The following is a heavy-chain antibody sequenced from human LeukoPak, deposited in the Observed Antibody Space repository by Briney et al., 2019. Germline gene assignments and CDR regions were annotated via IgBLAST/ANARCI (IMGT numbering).Heavy chain of an antibody. CDR2: IKQDGSEK. D-gene: IGHD6-19*01. Sequence: PGGSLRLSCAASGFTFSSYWMSWVRQAPGKGLEWVANIKQDGSEKYYVDSVKGRFTISRDNAKNSLYLQMNSLRAEDTAVYYCARADSSGWYSDLDYWGQGTLVTVSS. J-gene: IGHJ4*02. V-gene: IGHV3-7*01. CDR3: ARADSSGWYSDLDY. CDR1: GFTFSSYW.